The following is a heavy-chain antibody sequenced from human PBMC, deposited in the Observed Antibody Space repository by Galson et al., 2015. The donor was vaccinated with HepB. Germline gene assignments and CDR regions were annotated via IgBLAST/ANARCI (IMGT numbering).Heavy chain of an antibody. V-gene: IGHV3-30-3*01. D-gene: IGHD1-26*01. CDR2: ISYDGSNK. CDR3: ARGKYSGSYSYYYYDMDV. J-gene: IGHJ6*02. Sequence: SLRLSCAASGFTFSSYAMHWVRQAPGKGLEWVAVISYDGSNKYYADSVKGRFTISRDNSKNTLYLQMNSLRAEDTAVYYCARGKYSGSYSYYYYDMDVWGQGTTVTVSS. CDR1: GFTFSSYA.